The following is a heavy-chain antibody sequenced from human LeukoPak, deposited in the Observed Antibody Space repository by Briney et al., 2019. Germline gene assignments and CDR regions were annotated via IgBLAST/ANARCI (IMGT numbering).Heavy chain of an antibody. CDR3: AKDPVGDYFDY. V-gene: IGHV3-23*01. Sequence: GGSLRFSYTASGFTFSSYAMSWVRQAPGKGLEWVSAISGSGGSTYYADSVKGRFTISRDNSKITLYLQMNSLRAEDTAVYYCAKDPVGDYFDYWGQGTLVTVSS. D-gene: IGHD3-16*01. CDR1: GFTFSSYA. J-gene: IGHJ4*02. CDR2: ISGSGGST.